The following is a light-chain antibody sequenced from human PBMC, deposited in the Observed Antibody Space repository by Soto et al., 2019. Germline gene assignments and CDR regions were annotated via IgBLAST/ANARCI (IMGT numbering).Light chain of an antibody. Sequence: DIQMTQSPSTLSASVGDRVTITCRASQSISSWLAWYQQKPGKAPNLLIYQASNLKSGVPSRFSGSGSGTEFTLTINCLQPDDFTTYYCQHYNVMWAFGQGTKVDIK. J-gene: IGKJ1*01. V-gene: IGKV1-5*03. CDR2: QAS. CDR3: QHYNVMWA. CDR1: QSISSW.